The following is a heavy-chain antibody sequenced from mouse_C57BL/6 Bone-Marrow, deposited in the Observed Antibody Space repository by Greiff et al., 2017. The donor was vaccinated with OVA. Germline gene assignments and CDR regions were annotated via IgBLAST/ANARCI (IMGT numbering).Heavy chain of an antibody. J-gene: IGHJ3*01. Sequence: VQLQQPGAELVMPGASVKLSCKASGYTFTSYWMHWVKQRPGQGLEWIGEIDPSDSYTNYNQKFKGKSTLTVDKSSSTAYMQLSSLTSEDSAVYYCAREGGYYGSSVAYWGQGTLVTVSA. CDR1: GYTFTSYW. CDR2: IDPSDSYT. V-gene: IGHV1-69*01. CDR3: AREGGYYGSSVAY. D-gene: IGHD1-1*01.